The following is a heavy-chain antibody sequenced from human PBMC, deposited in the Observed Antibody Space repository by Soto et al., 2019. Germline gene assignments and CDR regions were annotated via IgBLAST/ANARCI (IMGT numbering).Heavy chain of an antibody. CDR1: GGSFSGYY. Sequence: SETLSLTCAVYGGSFSGYYWSWIRQPPGKGLEWIGEINHSGSTNYNPSLKSRVTISVDTSKNQFSLKLSSVTAADTAVYYCARLYSSSWYHWFDPWGQGTLVTVS. D-gene: IGHD6-13*01. V-gene: IGHV4-34*01. CDR2: INHSGST. J-gene: IGHJ5*02. CDR3: ARLYSSSWYHWFDP.